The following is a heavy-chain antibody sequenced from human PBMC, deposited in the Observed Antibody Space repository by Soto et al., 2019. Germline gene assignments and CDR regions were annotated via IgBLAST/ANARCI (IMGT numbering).Heavy chain of an antibody. CDR3: ARGGFDSSSWTRYYYYGMDV. J-gene: IGHJ6*02. CDR1: GGTFSSYA. V-gene: IGHV1-69*13. Sequence: SVKVSCKASGGTFSSYAISWVRQAPGQGLEWMGGIIPIFGTANYAQKFQGRVTITADESTSTAYMELSSLRSEDTAVYYCARGGFDSSSWTRYYYYGMDVWGQGTTVTVSS. D-gene: IGHD6-13*01. CDR2: IIPIFGTA.